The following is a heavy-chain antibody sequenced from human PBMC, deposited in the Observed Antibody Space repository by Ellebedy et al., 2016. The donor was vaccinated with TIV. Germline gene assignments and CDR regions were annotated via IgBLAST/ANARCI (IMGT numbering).Heavy chain of an antibody. J-gene: IGHJ2*01. CDR3: AVQGQDGYNPRYWYFDL. CDR1: GYTFTSYF. D-gene: IGHD5-24*01. Sequence: AASVKVSCKASGYTFTSYFMHWLRQPPGQGLEWMGGFDPEDGETIYAQKFQGRVTMTEDTSTDTAYMELSSLRSEDTAVYYCAVQGQDGYNPRYWYFDLWGQGTLVTVSS. V-gene: IGHV1-24*01. CDR2: FDPEDGET.